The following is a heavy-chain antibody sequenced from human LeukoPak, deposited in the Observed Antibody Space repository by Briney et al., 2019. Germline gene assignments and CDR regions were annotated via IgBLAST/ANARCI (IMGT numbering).Heavy chain of an antibody. CDR1: GFTFSSYA. CDR3: AKMGYYESSDFFDY. V-gene: IGHV3-23*01. J-gene: IGHJ4*02. Sequence: GGSLRLSCAASGFTFSSYAMSWVRQAPGKGLEWVSAISGDGGSSYYSDSVKGRFTISRDNSKNTLYPQMHSLRAEDTAVYYCAKMGYYESSDFFDYWGQGTLVTVSS. D-gene: IGHD3-22*01. CDR2: ISGDGGSS.